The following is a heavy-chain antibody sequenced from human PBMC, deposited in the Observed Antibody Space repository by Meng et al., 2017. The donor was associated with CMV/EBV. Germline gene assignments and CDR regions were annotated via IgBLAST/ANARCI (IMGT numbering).Heavy chain of an antibody. CDR2: INPNTGGT. D-gene: IGHD2-8*01. CDR1: GYTFTGYQ. Sequence: ASVKVSCKASGYTFTGYQMHWVRQAPGQGLEWMGWINPNTGGTNYAQKFQGRVTMTRDTSISTSYMELSRLKSDDTAVYYCARVTVMLPYAKDFDYWGQGTLVTVSS. V-gene: IGHV1-2*02. CDR3: ARVTVMLPYAKDFDY. J-gene: IGHJ4*02.